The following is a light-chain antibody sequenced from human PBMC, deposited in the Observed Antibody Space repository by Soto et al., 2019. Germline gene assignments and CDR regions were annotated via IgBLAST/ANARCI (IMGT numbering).Light chain of an antibody. Sequence: QSALTQPASVSGSPGQSITISCTGTSSDVGGYNYVSWYQQHPGKAPKLVIYEVSNRPSGVSNRFSGSKSGNTASLTISGLQAEDEADYYCSSYTSSSGVVFGGGTKVTVL. CDR3: SSYTSSSGVV. J-gene: IGLJ2*01. CDR1: SSDVGGYNY. CDR2: EVS. V-gene: IGLV2-14*01.